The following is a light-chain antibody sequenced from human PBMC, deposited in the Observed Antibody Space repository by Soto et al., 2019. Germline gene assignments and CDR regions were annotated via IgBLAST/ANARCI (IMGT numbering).Light chain of an antibody. V-gene: IGKV3-20*01. CDR2: GAS. J-gene: IGKJ3*01. Sequence: ESVLTQSPGTLSMSPGERATLSCRASQSVSSSYSAWYQQKPGQAPRLLIYGASRRATGIPDRFSGSGSGTDFTLTISRLEPEDFAVYYWQQYGRSPFTFGPGTKVDI. CDR1: QSVSSSY. CDR3: QQYGRSPFT.